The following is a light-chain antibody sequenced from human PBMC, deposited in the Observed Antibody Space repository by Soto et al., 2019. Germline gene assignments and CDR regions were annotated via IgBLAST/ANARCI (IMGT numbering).Light chain of an antibody. Sequence: IQLTQSPSSLSASVGDRVTITYRASQGISSFLAWYQQKPGKAPKLLIYGASTLQSGVPSRFSGSGSVTDFTLTIGSLQPEDFATYYCQQLNSFPIPFGPGTKVDIK. J-gene: IGKJ3*01. V-gene: IGKV1-9*01. CDR3: QQLNSFPIP. CDR2: GAS. CDR1: QGISSF.